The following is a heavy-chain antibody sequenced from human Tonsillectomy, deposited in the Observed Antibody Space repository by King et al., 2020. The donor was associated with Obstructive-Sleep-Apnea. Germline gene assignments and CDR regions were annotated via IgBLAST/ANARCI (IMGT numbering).Heavy chain of an antibody. J-gene: IGHJ4*02. Sequence: VQLVESGGGLVQPGGSLRLSCAASGFSFSRYWMTWVRQAPGKGLEWVANIKQDGSEKYYVESVKGRFTIPRDNAKNSMYLQMNSLRAEDTAVYYCAGTGSITSTGYLDYWGQGTLVIVSS. V-gene: IGHV3-7*03. CDR1: GFSFSRYW. CDR3: AGTGSITSTGYLDY. D-gene: IGHD3-10*01. CDR2: IKQDGSEK.